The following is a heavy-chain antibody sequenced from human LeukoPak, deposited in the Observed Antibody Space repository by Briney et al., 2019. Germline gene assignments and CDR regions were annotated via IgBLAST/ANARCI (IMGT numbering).Heavy chain of an antibody. Sequence: DSVKVSCKASGYTFNGYYMHWVRQAPGQGLESMGWINSNSGARNYGQKFQGRVTMSRDTAINTAYMELTSLTSDDTGVYYCARGRGGATTGLDHWGQGTLVTVSS. CDR1: GYTFNGYY. CDR2: INSNSGAR. J-gene: IGHJ4*02. V-gene: IGHV1-2*02. CDR3: ARGRGGATTGLDH. D-gene: IGHD1-26*01.